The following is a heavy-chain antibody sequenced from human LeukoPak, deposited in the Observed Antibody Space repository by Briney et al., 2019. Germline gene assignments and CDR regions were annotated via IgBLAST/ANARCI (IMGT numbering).Heavy chain of an antibody. D-gene: IGHD6-19*01. CDR3: ARGLEIAVAGTKFDY. J-gene: IGHJ4*02. V-gene: IGHV4-39*07. CDR2: INHSGST. Sequence: SETLSLTCNVSGGSIRTRTYYWAWIRQPPGKGLEWIGEINHSGSTNYNPSLKSRVTISVDTSKNQFSLKLSSVTAADTAVYYCARGLEIAVAGTKFDYWGQGTLVTVSS. CDR1: GGSIRTRTYY.